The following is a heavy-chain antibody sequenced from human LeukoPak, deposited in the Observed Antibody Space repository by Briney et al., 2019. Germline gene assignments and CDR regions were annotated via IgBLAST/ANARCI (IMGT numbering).Heavy chain of an antibody. D-gene: IGHD6-19*01. CDR3: ARGRSSGWYQDPFDY. J-gene: IGHJ4*02. V-gene: IGHV3-30*04. CDR2: ISYDGSNT. Sequence: GGSLRLSCAASGFTFSSYPLHWVRQAPGKGLEWVAVISYDGSNTYYADSVKGRFTISRDKSKNTLYLQMSSLRLEDTAVYYCARGRSSGWYQDPFDYWGQGTLVTVSS. CDR1: GFTFSSYP.